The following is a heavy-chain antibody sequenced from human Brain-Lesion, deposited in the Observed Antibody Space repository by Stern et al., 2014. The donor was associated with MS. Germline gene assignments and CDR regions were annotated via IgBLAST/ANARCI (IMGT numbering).Heavy chain of an antibody. D-gene: IGHD2-2*01. Sequence: VQLEESGPGLVKPSQTLSLSCTVSGGSISSGGYYWSWIRQPAGKGLEWIGRIFNSGRTSYNPSLKSRVTISIETSKNQFSLRLNSMTAADTAVYYCARGRVVPGFQYYATDVWGQGTTVIVSS. J-gene: IGHJ6*02. CDR2: IFNSGRT. V-gene: IGHV4-61*02. CDR3: ARGRVVPGFQYYATDV. CDR1: GGSISSGGYY.